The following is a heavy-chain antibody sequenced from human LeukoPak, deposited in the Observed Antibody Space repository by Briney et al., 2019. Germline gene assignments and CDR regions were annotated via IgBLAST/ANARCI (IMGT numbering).Heavy chain of an antibody. CDR2: ISAYNGNT. J-gene: IGHJ4*02. CDR1: GYTFTSYG. Sequence: ASVKVSCKASGYTFTSYGISWVRQAPGQGLGWMGWISAYNGNTNYAQNVQGRVTMTTDTSTSTAYMELRSLRSDDTAVYYCARIAQQHLARHFDFWGQGTLVTVSS. D-gene: IGHD1/OR15-1a*01. V-gene: IGHV1-18*01. CDR3: ARIAQQHLARHFDF.